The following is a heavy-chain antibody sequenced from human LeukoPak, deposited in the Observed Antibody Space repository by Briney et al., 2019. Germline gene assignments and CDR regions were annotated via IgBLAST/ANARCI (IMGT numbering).Heavy chain of an antibody. J-gene: IGHJ3*02. D-gene: IGHD3-22*01. CDR1: GGSISSSSYY. Sequence: SETLSLTCTVSGGSISSSSYYWRWIRQPRGKGLEWIGSIYYSGSTYYNPSLKSRVTISVDTSKNQFSLKLSSVTAADTAVYYCARPGRAYYYDSSGSRATDAFDIWGQGTMVTVSS. CDR3: ARPGRAYYYDSSGSRATDAFDI. V-gene: IGHV4-39*01. CDR2: IYYSGST.